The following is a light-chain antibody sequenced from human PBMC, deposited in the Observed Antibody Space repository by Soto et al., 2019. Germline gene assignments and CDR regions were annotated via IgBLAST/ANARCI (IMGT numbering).Light chain of an antibody. J-gene: IGKJ1*01. CDR1: QGISHY. V-gene: IGKV1-27*01. Sequence: DIQMTQSPSSLSASVGDRVTITCQASQGISHYLAWYQQRPGQVPKLLIHDANILQSGVPSRFSGSGTGTDFTLTLSSLQPEDVATYYCQKYNSAPRTFGQGTKVDIK. CDR2: DAN. CDR3: QKYNSAPRT.